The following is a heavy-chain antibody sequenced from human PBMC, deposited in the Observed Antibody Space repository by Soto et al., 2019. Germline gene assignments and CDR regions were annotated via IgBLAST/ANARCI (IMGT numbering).Heavy chain of an antibody. D-gene: IGHD6-19*01. CDR2: ISGSGGST. J-gene: IGHJ4*02. Sequence: EVQLLESGGGLVQPGGSLRLSCAASGFTFSSYAMSWVRQAPGKGLEWVSSISGSGGSTYYADSVKGRFTISRDNSKNTLYLQMNSLRAEDTAIYYCAKYSSGWETSFHYWGQGALVTVCS. CDR3: AKYSSGWETSFHY. CDR1: GFTFSSYA. V-gene: IGHV3-23*01.